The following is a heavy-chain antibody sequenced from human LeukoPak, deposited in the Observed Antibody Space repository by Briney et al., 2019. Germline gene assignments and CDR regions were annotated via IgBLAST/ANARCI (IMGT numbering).Heavy chain of an antibody. CDR3: ARLHSAMVQS. D-gene: IGHD5-18*01. CDR1: GGSISDGTFY. J-gene: IGHJ5*02. Sequence: PSEPLSLTCAVSGGSISDGTFYWGWIRQPPGKGLEWIGSVYYSGTTYYNPSLKSRVTISADTSKNQFSVRLNSVTAADTAVYYCARLHSAMVQSWGQGILVTVSS. V-gene: IGHV4-39*01. CDR2: VYYSGTT.